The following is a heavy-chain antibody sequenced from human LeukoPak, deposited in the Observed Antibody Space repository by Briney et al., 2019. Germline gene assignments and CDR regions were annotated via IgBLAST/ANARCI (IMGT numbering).Heavy chain of an antibody. CDR1: GGSFSGYY. D-gene: IGHD6-6*01. Sequence: SETLSLTCAVYGGSFSGYYWSWIRQPPGKGLEWIGYIYYSGSTNYNPSLKSRVTISVDTSKNQFSLKLSSVTAADTAVYYCARTVEYSSSSQAFDYWGQGTLVTVSS. CDR3: ARTVEYSSSSQAFDY. J-gene: IGHJ4*02. V-gene: IGHV4-59*01. CDR2: IYYSGST.